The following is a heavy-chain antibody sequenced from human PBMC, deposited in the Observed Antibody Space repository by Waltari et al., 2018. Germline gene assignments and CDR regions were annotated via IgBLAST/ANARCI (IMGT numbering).Heavy chain of an antibody. D-gene: IGHD5-12*01. J-gene: IGHJ4*02. CDR2: IIPIFGTA. CDR1: GGTFSSYA. CDR3: ARAAPYSGYDYFVVDY. V-gene: IGHV1-69*01. Sequence: QVQLVQSGAEVKKPGSSVKVSCKASGGTFSSYAISWVRQAPGQGLEWMGGIIPIFGTANYAQKFQGRVTITADESTSTAYMELSSLRSEDTAVYYCARAAPYSGYDYFVVDYWGQGTLVTVSS.